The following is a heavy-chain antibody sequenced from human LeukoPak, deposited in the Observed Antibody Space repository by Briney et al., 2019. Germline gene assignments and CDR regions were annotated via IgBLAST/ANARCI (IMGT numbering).Heavy chain of an antibody. J-gene: IGHJ4*02. CDR3: ARGEAVAGLDY. CDR1: GGSISSGSYY. V-gene: IGHV4-61*02. CDR2: IYTSGST. Sequence: PSETLSLTCTVSGGSISSGSYYWSWIRQPAGKGLEWIGRIYTSGSTNYNPSLKSRVTISVDTSKNQFSLKLSSVTAADTAVYYCARGEAVAGLDYWGQGTLVTVSS. D-gene: IGHD6-19*01.